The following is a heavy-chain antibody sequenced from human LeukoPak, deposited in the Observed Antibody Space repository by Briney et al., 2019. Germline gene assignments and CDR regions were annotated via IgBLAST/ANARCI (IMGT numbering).Heavy chain of an antibody. CDR3: ARRDLWFGEAPDWFDP. J-gene: IGHJ5*02. V-gene: IGHV1-18*04. Sequence: ASVKVSCKASGYTFTSYGISWVRQAPGQGLEWMGWISAYNGNTNYAQKLQGRVTMTTDTSTSTAYMELRSLRSDDTAVYYCARRDLWFGEAPDWFDPWGQGTLVTVSS. D-gene: IGHD3-10*01. CDR2: ISAYNGNT. CDR1: GYTFTSYG.